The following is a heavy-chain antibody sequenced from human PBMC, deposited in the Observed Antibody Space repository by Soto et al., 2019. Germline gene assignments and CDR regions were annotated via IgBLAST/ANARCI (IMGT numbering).Heavy chain of an antibody. Sequence: QLQLQESGPGLVKPSETLSLTCTVSGGSISSSSYYWGWIRQPPGKGLEWIGSIYYSGSTYYNPSLKSRVTISVDTSKNQFSLKLSSVTAADTAVYYCASQGGFRITMVRGDPTHYPPSQPEFDIWGQGTMVTVSS. CDR3: ASQGGFRITMVRGDPTHYPPSQPEFDI. V-gene: IGHV4-39*01. CDR1: GGSISSSSYY. J-gene: IGHJ3*02. D-gene: IGHD3-10*01. CDR2: IYYSGST.